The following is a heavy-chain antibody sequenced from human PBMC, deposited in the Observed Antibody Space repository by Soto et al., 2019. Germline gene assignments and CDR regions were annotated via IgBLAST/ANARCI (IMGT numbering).Heavy chain of an antibody. V-gene: IGHV3-23*01. Sequence: GGSLRLSCAASGFTFSSYAMSWVRQAPGKGLEWVSAISGSGGSTYYADSVKGRFTISRDNSKNTLYLQMNSLRAEDTAVYYCAKAPGDILTGYFHPPYYYYYMDVWGKGTTVTVSS. CDR1: GFTFSSYA. D-gene: IGHD3-9*01. J-gene: IGHJ6*03. CDR2: ISGSGGST. CDR3: AKAPGDILTGYFHPPYYYYYMDV.